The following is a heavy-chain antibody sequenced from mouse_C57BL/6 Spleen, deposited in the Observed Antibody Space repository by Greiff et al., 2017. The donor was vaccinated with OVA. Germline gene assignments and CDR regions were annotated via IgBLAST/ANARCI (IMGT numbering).Heavy chain of an antibody. D-gene: IGHD1-1*01. CDR3: ARIAYYGSSPHWYCDV. CDR1: GFSLSTFGMG. Sequence: QVTLKVSGPGILQPSQTLSLTCSFSGFSLSTFGMGVGWIRQPSGKGLEWLAHIWWDDDKYYNPALKSRLTISKDTSKNQVFLKIANVDTADTATYYCARIAYYGSSPHWYCDVWGTGTTVTVSS. CDR2: IWWDDDK. V-gene: IGHV8-8*01. J-gene: IGHJ1*03.